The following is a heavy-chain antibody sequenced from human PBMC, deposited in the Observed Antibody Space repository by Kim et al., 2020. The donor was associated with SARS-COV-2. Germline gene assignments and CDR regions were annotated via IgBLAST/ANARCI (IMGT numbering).Heavy chain of an antibody. V-gene: IGHV3-49*04. J-gene: IGHJ4*02. CDR3: TRPRRGTGATTNY. CDR1: GFTFGDYA. D-gene: IGHD1-26*01. CDR2: IRSKAYGGTT. Sequence: GGSLRLSCTASGFTFGDYAMSWVRQAPGKGLEWVGFIRSKAYGGTTEYAASVKGRFTISRDDSKSIAYLQMNSLKTEDTAVYYCTRPRRGTGATTNYWGQGTLVTVSS.